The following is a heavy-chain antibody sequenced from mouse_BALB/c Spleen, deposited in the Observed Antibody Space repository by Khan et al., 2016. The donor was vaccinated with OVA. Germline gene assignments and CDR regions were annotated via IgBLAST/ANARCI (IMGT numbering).Heavy chain of an antibody. V-gene: IGHV1S136*01. CDR2: LYPYNDGT. J-gene: IGHJ3*01. CDR3: ATQGSTYTWFAY. CDR1: GYTFTSYV. D-gene: IGHD1-1*01. Sequence: VQLQQSGPELVKPGASVKMSCKASGYTFTSYVIHWVKQKPGQGLEWIGYLYPYNDGTKYNEKFKGKATLTSDKSSSTAYLELSSLTSVDSADFCCATQGSTYTWFAYWGGGSLVTVS.